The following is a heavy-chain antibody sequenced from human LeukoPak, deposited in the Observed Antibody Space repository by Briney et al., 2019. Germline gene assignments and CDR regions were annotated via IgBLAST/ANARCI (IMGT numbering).Heavy chain of an antibody. J-gene: IGHJ6*02. CDR1: GYTLTRYF. V-gene: IGHV1-46*01. CDR3: AREPKDGSGSSGYYYYGMDV. CDR2: INPNGGST. Sequence: ASVKVSCKASGYTLTRYFIHWVRQAPGQGLEWMGIINPNGGSTSYPQKFQGRVTMTRDTSTNTVYMELSSLKSEDTAVYYCAREPKDGSGSSGYYYYGMDVWGQGTTVTVSS. D-gene: IGHD3-22*01.